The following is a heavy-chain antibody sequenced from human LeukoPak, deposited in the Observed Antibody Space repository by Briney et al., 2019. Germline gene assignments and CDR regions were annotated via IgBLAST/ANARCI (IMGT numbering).Heavy chain of an antibody. CDR1: GGSFSGYY. V-gene: IGHV4-34*01. Sequence: PSETLSLTCAVYGGSFSGYYWSWIRQPPGKGLEWIGEINHSGSTYYNPSLKSRVTISVDTSKNQFSLKLSSVTAADTAVYYCARDYWVDTAMAKSWYFDLWGRGTLVTVSS. J-gene: IGHJ2*01. CDR3: ARDYWVDTAMAKSWYFDL. CDR2: INHSGST. D-gene: IGHD5-18*01.